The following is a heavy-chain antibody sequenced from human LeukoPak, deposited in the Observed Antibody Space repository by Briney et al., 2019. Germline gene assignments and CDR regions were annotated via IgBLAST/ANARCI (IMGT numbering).Heavy chain of an antibody. D-gene: IGHD2-21*02. Sequence: PSQTLSLTCTVSGGSINNGGYYWSWIRQHPGKGLEWIGYIYYSGSTNYNPSLKSRVTISVDTSKNQFSLKLSSVTAADTAVYYCAISSSVVTAAFDYWGQGTLVTVSS. CDR2: IYYSGST. V-gene: IGHV4-61*08. CDR1: GGSINNGGYY. J-gene: IGHJ4*02. CDR3: AISSSVVTAAFDY.